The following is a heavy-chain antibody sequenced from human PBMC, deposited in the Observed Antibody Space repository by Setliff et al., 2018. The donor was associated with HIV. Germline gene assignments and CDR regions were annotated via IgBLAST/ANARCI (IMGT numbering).Heavy chain of an antibody. Sequence: PSETLSLTCTVSGGSIRSHYWSWIRQPPGKRLEWIGYIYYSGSTNYNPSLKSRVTISVDTAKNQFSLKLSSVTAADTAVYYCARLRGSYDFSNWFDPWGQGTLVTVS. CDR2: IYYSGST. CDR1: GGSIRSHY. V-gene: IGHV4-59*11. D-gene: IGHD3-3*01. J-gene: IGHJ5*02. CDR3: ARLRGSYDFSNWFDP.